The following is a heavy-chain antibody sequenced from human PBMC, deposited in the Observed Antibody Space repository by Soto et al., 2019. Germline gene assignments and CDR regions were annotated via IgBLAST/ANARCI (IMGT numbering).Heavy chain of an antibody. CDR3: TVVGATLDGFRY. CDR2: IRSTAQNSAT. CDR1: GFTFSVSA. J-gene: IGHJ4*02. D-gene: IGHD1-26*01. Sequence: EVQLVESGGGLVQPGGSLKLSCAASGFTFSVSAINWVRQAPGRGLEWVGRIRSTAQNSATGYVASVRGRFTISRDDSKNTAYLQMNSLKTDDTAVYYCTVVGATLDGFRYWGQGSLVIVSS. V-gene: IGHV3-73*02.